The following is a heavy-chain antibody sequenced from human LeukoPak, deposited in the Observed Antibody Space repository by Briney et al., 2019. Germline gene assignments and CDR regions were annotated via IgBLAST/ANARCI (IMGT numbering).Heavy chain of an antibody. CDR1: GFTFDDYT. D-gene: IGHD3-22*01. CDR2: ISWDGGST. CDR3: AKAGERFDSSGYYFDY. Sequence: PGGSLRLSCAASGFTFDDYTMHWVRQAPGKGLEWVSLISWDGGSTYYADSVKGRFTISRDNSKNSLYLQMNSLRTEDTALYYCAKAGERFDSSGYYFDYWGQGTLVTVSS. J-gene: IGHJ4*02. V-gene: IGHV3-43*01.